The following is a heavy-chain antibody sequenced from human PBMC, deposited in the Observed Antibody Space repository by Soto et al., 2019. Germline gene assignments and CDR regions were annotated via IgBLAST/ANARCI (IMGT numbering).Heavy chain of an antibody. Sequence: SVKVSCKASGGTFSSYTISWVRQAPGQGLEWMGRIIPILGIANYAQKFQGRVTITADKSTSTAYMELSSLRSEDTAVYYCAREPHRYCSGGSCYSEPWGQGTLVTVSS. V-gene: IGHV1-69*04. J-gene: IGHJ5*02. CDR1: GGTFSSYT. D-gene: IGHD2-15*01. CDR2: IIPILGIA. CDR3: AREPHRYCSGGSCYSEP.